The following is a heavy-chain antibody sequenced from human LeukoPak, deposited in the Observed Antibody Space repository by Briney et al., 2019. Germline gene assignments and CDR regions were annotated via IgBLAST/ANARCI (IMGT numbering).Heavy chain of an antibody. V-gene: IGHV3-30*03. CDR3: ARWRRGHNYGLGTELDY. J-gene: IGHJ4*02. CDR1: GFTFSSYG. D-gene: IGHD3-10*01. CDR2: ISYDGSNK. Sequence: GGSLRLSCAASGFTFSSYGIHWVRQAPGKGLEWVAIISYDGSNKYYADSVKGRFTISRDNSKNMVYMQMNSLRAEDTAVYFCARWRRGHNYGLGTELDYWGQGTLVSVSS.